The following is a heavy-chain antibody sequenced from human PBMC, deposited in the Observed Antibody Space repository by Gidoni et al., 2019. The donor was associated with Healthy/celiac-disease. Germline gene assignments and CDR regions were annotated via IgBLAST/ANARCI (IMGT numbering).Heavy chain of an antibody. Sequence: EVQLVESGGGWVQPGGSVRLSGAASGVTCSSAGRSWVRQAPGQGLEWVANLTQEGIGKYYVNSGRGRFTISRDTAKNPLYLQMSSLGAEDAAVYYCARGGRGSPVNWYFDLWGRGTLVTVSS. J-gene: IGHJ2*01. CDR1: GVTCSSAG. CDR2: LTQEGIGK. D-gene: IGHD3-16*01. CDR3: ARGGRGSPVNWYFDL. V-gene: IGHV3-7*03.